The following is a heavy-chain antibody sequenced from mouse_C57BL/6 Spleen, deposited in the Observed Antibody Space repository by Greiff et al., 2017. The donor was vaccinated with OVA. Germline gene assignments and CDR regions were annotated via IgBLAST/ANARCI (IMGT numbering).Heavy chain of an antibody. Sequence: QVQLQQSGAELMKPGASVKLSCKATGYTFTGYWIEWVKQRPGHGLAWIGEILTGSGSTNYHEKFKGKATFTADTSSNTAKMQLCSLTTEYSASYYCTKGLDNYDRYYFDDWGKGTTLTVSS. CDR1: GYTFTGYW. CDR3: TKGLDNYDRYYFDD. V-gene: IGHV1-9*01. CDR2: ILTGSGST. D-gene: IGHD2-12*01. J-gene: IGHJ2*01.